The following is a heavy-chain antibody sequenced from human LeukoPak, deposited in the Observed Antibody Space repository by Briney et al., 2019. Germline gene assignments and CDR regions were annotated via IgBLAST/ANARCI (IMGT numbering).Heavy chain of an antibody. V-gene: IGHV4-34*01. CDR1: GGSFSGYY. CDR2: INHSGSP. Sequence: SETLSLTCAVYGGSFSGYYWSWIRQPPGKGLAWTGEINHSGSPNYNPSLKSRVTISVDTSKNQFSLKLSSVTAADTAVYYCARAFGPNPWGSGDCSSTSCYMTFDYWGQGTLVTVSS. CDR3: ARAFGPNPWGSGDCSSTSCYMTFDY. J-gene: IGHJ4*02. D-gene: IGHD2-2*02.